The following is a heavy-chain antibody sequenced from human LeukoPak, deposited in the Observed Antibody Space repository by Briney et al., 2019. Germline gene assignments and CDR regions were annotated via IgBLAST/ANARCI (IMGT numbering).Heavy chain of an antibody. D-gene: IGHD2-2*02. J-gene: IGHJ6*04. CDR1: GYTFTDYY. CDR3: ARPGPSRGLGYCSRTSCYNV. V-gene: IGHV1-69-2*01. CDR2: VDPEDGET. Sequence: ATVKISCKVSGYTFTDYYMHWVQQAPGKGIEWVGLVDPEDGETIYTEKFQGRVTITADTSTDTAYMELSSLRSEDTAVYYCARPGPSRGLGYCSRTSCYNVWGKGTTVTVSS.